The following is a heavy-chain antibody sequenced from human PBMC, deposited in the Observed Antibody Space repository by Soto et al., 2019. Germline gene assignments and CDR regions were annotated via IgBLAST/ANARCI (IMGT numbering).Heavy chain of an antibody. CDR2: ISTYKGNT. CDR1: GYTFTSYG. CDR3: APRSPAFDY. V-gene: IGHV1-18*01. Sequence: GPEVKKPGASVKVSCKTSGYTFTSYGISWVRQAPGQGLEWMGWISTYKGNTNYAQKFQGRVTMTTDTSTRTAYMELRSLRSDDTAVYYCAPRSPAFDYWGQGTLVTVSS. J-gene: IGHJ4*02.